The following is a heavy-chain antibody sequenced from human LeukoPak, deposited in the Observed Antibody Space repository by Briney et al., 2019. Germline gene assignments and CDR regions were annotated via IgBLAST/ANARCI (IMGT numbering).Heavy chain of an antibody. CDR3: ARAGGIGSFDY. CDR1: GYTFTSYY. J-gene: IGHJ4*02. CDR2: INPSGGST. D-gene: IGHD1-1*01. Sequence: ASVQVSCKASGYTFTSYYMHWVRQAPGQGLEWMGIINPSGGSTSYAQKFKGRVTMTRDMSTSTVYMELSSLRSEDTAVYYCARAGGIGSFDYWGQGTLVTVSS. V-gene: IGHV1-46*01.